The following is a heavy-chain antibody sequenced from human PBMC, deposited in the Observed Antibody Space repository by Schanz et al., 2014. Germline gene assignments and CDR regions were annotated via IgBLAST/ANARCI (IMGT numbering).Heavy chain of an antibody. CDR2: ISYDGSNK. CDR1: GFTVSSYA. J-gene: IGHJ6*02. Sequence: QGQLVESGGGVVQPGRSLRLSCAASGFTVSSYAMHWVRQAPGKGLEWVAVISYDGSNKYYADSVKGRFTISRDNSKNTLYLQMNSLRAEDTAVYYCARDQYSINWYLLIRGMDVWGQGTTVTVSS. D-gene: IGHD6-13*01. V-gene: IGHV3-30*04. CDR3: ARDQYSINWYLLIRGMDV.